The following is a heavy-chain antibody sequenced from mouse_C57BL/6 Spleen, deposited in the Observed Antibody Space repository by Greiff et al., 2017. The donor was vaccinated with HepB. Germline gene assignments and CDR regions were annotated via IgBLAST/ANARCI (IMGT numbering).Heavy chain of an antibody. J-gene: IGHJ4*01. Sequence: VQLQQPGAELVRPGSSVKLSCKASGYTFTSYWMHWVKQSPGQGLEWIGNINPYDGDTHYNQKFKDKATLTVDKSSSTAYMQLNSLTSEDSAVYDCERGDYDDGEAFGYWGQGTSVTVSS. CDR2: INPYDGDT. V-gene: IGHV1-61*01. CDR1: GYTFTSYW. D-gene: IGHD2-4*01. CDR3: ERGDYDDGEAFGY.